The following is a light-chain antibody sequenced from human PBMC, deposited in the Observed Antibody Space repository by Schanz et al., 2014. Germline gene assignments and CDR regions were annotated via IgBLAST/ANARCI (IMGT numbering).Light chain of an antibody. J-gene: IGLJ2*01. V-gene: IGLV7-46*01. CDR3: LLQYSGGSRV. CDR1: TGAVTSGHY. Sequence: AVVTQEPSLTVSPGGTVTLTCGSSTGAVTSGHYPYWFQQKPGQAPRTLIYDTSNKHSWTPARFSGSLLGGKAALTLSGAQPEDEAEYYCLLQYSGGSRVFGGGTKLTVL. CDR2: DTS.